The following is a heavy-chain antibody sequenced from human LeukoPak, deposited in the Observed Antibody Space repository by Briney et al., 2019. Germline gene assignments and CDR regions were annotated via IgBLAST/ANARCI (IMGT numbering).Heavy chain of an antibody. CDR2: LKQDGSVK. J-gene: IGHJ1*01. V-gene: IGHV3-7*01. CDR1: GFTFSTYW. Sequence: GGSLRLSCVASGFTFSTYWMSWVRQAPGKGLEWVANLKQDGSVKHYVDPVKGRFTISRDNARNSLYLQMTNLRAEDTAVYYCATSADSPGNSWGQGTLITVSS. CDR3: ATSADSPGNS. D-gene: IGHD4-23*01.